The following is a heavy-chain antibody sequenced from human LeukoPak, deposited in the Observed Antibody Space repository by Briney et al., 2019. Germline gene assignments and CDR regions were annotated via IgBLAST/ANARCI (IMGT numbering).Heavy chain of an antibody. Sequence: ASVKVSCKASGYTFTGYYMHWVRQAPGQGFEWMGWINPNSGGTNYAQKFQGRVTMTRDTSISTAYMELSRLRSDDTAVYYCARDPLGLGVNSCYGMDVWGQGTTVTVSS. CDR1: GYTFTGYY. D-gene: IGHD3-10*01. J-gene: IGHJ6*02. CDR3: ARDPLGLGVNSCYGMDV. CDR2: INPNSGGT. V-gene: IGHV1-2*02.